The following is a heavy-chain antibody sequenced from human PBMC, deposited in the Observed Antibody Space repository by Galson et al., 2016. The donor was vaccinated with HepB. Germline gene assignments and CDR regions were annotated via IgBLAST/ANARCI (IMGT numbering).Heavy chain of an antibody. CDR2: ISNDGNNK. CDR1: GFTFSSSG. CDR3: AAPSGYYSKDAFDI. D-gene: IGHD3-22*01. J-gene: IGHJ3*02. Sequence: SLRLSCAASGFTFSSSGMHWVRQASGKGLEWVAGISNDGNNKYYADSVKGRFTISRDNSKNTLYQQMNSLRAEDTAVYCCAAPSGYYSKDAFDIWGQGTMVTVSS. V-gene: IGHV3-30*03.